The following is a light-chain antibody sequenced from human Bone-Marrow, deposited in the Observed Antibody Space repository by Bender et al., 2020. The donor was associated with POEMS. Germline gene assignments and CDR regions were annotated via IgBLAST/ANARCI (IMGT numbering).Light chain of an antibody. CDR3: VLFLGGDIKWV. CDR1: SSNIGAHA. Sequence: QSVLTQPPSASGTPGQRVTISCSGGSSNIGAHAVNWYQHLPGTAPKLLIYSSHRRPSEVPDRFSGSILGNNAALTITGAQADDESDYYCVLFLGGDIKWVFGGGTKLTVL. CDR2: SSH. J-gene: IGLJ3*02. V-gene: IGLV1-44*01.